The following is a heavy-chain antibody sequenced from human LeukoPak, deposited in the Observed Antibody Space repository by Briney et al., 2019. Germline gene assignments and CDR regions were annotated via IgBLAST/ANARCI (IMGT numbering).Heavy chain of an antibody. CDR1: GYSIRTGYY. V-gene: IGHV4-38-2*01. CDR3: ARSYFSVGAFDI. Sequence: SETLSLTCDVSGYSIRTGYYWGWVRQPPGKDLEWIGSVYHSGRAYYNPSLQSRVNILVDTSKNQFSLSLTSVTAADTAVYYCARSYFSVGAFDIWGQGTMVTVSS. J-gene: IGHJ3*02. CDR2: VYHSGRA. D-gene: IGHD2/OR15-2a*01.